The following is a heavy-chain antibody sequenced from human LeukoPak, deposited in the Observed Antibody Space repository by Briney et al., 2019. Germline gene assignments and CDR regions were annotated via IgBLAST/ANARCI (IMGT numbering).Heavy chain of an antibody. CDR2: IYHTGST. CDR3: ARRTIPDAFDI. D-gene: IGHD2-21*01. CDR1: GDSIISYY. Sequence: SETLSLTCTVSGDSIISYYWNWIRQPPGKGLEWIGYIYHTGSTNYNPSLKSRVTISVDTSKNQFSLKLSSVTAADTAVYYCARRTIPDAFDIWGQGTMVTVSS. J-gene: IGHJ3*02. V-gene: IGHV4-59*12.